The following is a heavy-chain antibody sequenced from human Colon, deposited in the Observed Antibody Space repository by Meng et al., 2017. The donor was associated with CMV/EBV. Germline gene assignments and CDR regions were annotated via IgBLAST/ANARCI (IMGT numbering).Heavy chain of an antibody. V-gene: IGHV4-34*01. J-gene: IGHJ4*02. CDR2: IHQSGIT. CDR1: GGSFSNYY. CDR3: AGGTYQAWEVLYF. D-gene: IGHD3-10*01. Sequence: QVQLQRGAAGLLEPPETLSPHCVVSGGSFSNYYWSWIRQSPGKGLEWIGDIHQSGITNHNPSLKSRVTISIDTSKNQFSLKLSSVTAADTALYYCAGGTYQAWEVLYFWGQGTLVTVSS.